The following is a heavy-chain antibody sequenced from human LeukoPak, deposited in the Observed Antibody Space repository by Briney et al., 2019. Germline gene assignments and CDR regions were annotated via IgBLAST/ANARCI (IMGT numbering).Heavy chain of an antibody. Sequence: PGGSLRLSCAASGFMFSSYAMSWVRQAPGKGLEWVSGLSRSGSSTYYADSVKGRFTISRDNSKNTLYLQMDSLRAEDTAVYYCAKPRSDYYYSAFDYWGQGTLGTVSS. J-gene: IGHJ4*02. D-gene: IGHD3-22*01. CDR3: AKPRSDYYYSAFDY. CDR1: GFMFSSYA. V-gene: IGHV3-23*01. CDR2: LSRSGSST.